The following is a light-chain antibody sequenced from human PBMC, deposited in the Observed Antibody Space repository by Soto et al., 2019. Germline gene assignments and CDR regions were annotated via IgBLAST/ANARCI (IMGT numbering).Light chain of an antibody. CDR2: DAS. J-gene: IGKJ2*01. CDR3: QQYNSYSGYT. V-gene: IGKV1-5*01. CDR1: QSISSW. Sequence: DIPMTQSPSTLSASVGDRVTITCRASQSISSWLAWYQQKPGKAPKFLIYDASSLESGVTSRFSGSGSGTEFTLTISSLQPDDFATYYCQQYNSYSGYTFGQGTKLEIK.